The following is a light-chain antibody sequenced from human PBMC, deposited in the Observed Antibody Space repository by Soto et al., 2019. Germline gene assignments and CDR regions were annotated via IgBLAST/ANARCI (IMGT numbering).Light chain of an antibody. Sequence: LPLPQSPYSLAESLSVMPTITCKASQSALSSPSNNNYLAWYQQKPGQAPRLLIYGASTRESGVPDRFSGSGSGTDFTLTISSLQAEDVAVYYCQQYCSSPITFGQGTRLEIK. CDR1: QSALSSPSNNNY. CDR2: GAS. J-gene: IGKJ5*01. V-gene: IGKV4-1*01. CDR3: QQYCSSPIT.